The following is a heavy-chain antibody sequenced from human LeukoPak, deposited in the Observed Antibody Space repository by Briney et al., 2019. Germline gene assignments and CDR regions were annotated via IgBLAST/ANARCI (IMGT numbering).Heavy chain of an antibody. V-gene: IGHV3-74*01. CDR3: ARDRSPMGVFGAVDY. CDR2: IKSDGSAS. J-gene: IGHJ4*02. CDR1: GLTFSSYW. D-gene: IGHD3-3*01. Sequence: GGSLRLSCAASGLTFSSYWMHWVRQAPGKGLVWVSRIKSDGSASSYADSVKGRFTISRDNAENTVYLQMNSLRAEDTAVYYCARDRSPMGVFGAVDYWGQGTLVTVSS.